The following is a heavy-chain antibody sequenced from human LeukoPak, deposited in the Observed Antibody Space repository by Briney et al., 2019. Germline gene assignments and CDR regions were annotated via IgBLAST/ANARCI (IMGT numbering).Heavy chain of an antibody. CDR1: GGSISSSSYY. Sequence: SETLSLTCTVSGGSISSSSYYWGWIRQPPGKGLEWIGSIYYSGSTYYNPSLKSRVTISVDTSKNQFSLKLSSVTAADTAVYYCARDGTIFNNWFDPWGQGTLVTVSS. D-gene: IGHD3-3*01. V-gene: IGHV4-39*07. CDR2: IYYSGST. CDR3: ARDGTIFNNWFDP. J-gene: IGHJ5*02.